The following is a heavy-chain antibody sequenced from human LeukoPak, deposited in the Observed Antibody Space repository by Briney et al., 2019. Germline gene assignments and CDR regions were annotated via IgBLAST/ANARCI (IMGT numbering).Heavy chain of an antibody. CDR1: GYTFTTYG. CDR3: ARAPRKLLLWFGESDF. Sequence: ASVKVSCKASGYTFTTYGINWVRQAPGQGLEWMGWISGYNGNTKYAQEFQDRVTMTTDTSTSTTYMELRSLRSDDTAVYYCARAPRKLLLWFGESDFWGQGTLVTVSS. V-gene: IGHV1-18*01. D-gene: IGHD3-10*01. J-gene: IGHJ4*02. CDR2: ISGYNGNT.